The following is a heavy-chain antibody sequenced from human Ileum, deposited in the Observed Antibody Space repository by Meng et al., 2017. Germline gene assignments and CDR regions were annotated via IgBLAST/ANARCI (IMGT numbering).Heavy chain of an antibody. J-gene: IGHJ5*02. D-gene: IGHD3/OR15-3a*01. Sequence: QAQVQLSRPGPVKTSQSLSLTCTVSGACISSGGYYWDWMRQHPGKGLEWIGYIFYSGSTYYNASLKSRINVSVDTSKNQFSLKVSSVTAADAAVYYCARVRRGLGLRFDPWGQGTLVTVSS. CDR3: ARVRRGLGLRFDP. CDR2: IFYSGST. V-gene: IGHV4-31*03. CDR1: GACISSGGYY.